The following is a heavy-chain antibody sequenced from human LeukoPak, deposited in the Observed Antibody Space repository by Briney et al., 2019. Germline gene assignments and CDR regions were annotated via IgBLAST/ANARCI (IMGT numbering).Heavy chain of an antibody. Sequence: SGGSLRLSCTASGFTFGDYAMSWVRQAPGKGLEWVGFIRSKAYGGTTEYAASVKGRFTISRDDSKSIAYLQMNSLKTEDTAVYYCTSTYYDILTGYHRDYWGQGTLVTASS. V-gene: IGHV3-49*04. CDR3: TSTYYDILTGYHRDY. D-gene: IGHD3-9*01. CDR2: IRSKAYGGTT. CDR1: GFTFGDYA. J-gene: IGHJ4*02.